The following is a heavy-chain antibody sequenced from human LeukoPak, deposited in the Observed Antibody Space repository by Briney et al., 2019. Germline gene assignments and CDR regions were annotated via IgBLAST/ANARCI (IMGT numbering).Heavy chain of an antibody. J-gene: IGHJ6*02. D-gene: IGHD2-15*01. CDR1: GRSFSGYY. CDR2: INHSGST. V-gene: IGHV4-34*01. CDR3: ARDRPLGYCSGGGCWFYYYYGMDV. Sequence: SETLSLTCAVYGRSFSGYYWSWIRQPPGKGLEWIGEINHSGSTNYNPSLKSRVTISVDTSKNQFSLKLSSVTAADTAVYYCARDRPLGYCSGGGCWFYYYYGMDVWGQGTTVTVSS.